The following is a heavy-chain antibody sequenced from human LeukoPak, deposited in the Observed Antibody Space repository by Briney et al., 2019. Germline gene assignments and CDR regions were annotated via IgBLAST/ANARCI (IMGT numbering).Heavy chain of an antibody. CDR1: GGSISSGGYY. D-gene: IGHD6-13*01. Sequence: PSETLSLTCTVSGGSISSGGYYWSWIRQPPGKGLEWIGYIYHSGSTYYNPSLKSRVTISVDRSKNQFSLKLSSVTAADTAVYYCARTPEAGYSSSWHSGPGWGQGTMVTVSS. CDR2: IYHSGST. J-gene: IGHJ3*01. CDR3: ARTPEAGYSSSWHSGPG. V-gene: IGHV4-30-2*01.